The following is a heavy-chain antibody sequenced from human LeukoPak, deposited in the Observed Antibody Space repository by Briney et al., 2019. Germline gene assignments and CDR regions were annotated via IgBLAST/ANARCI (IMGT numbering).Heavy chain of an antibody. CDR3: ARDPSSSWTAAFDI. V-gene: IGHV4-4*07. Sequence: SETLSLTCTVSGDSISNYYWSWIRQPAGKRLEWIGRIYSSGSTNYNPSLGSRVTMSVDTSKNQFSLKVNSVTAADTAVYYCARDPSSSWTAAFDIWGQGTTVTVSS. J-gene: IGHJ3*02. CDR2: IYSSGST. D-gene: IGHD6-13*01. CDR1: GDSISNYY.